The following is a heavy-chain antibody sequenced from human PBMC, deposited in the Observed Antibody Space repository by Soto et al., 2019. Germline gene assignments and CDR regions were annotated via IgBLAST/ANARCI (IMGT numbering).Heavy chain of an antibody. J-gene: IGHJ4*02. V-gene: IGHV3-30-3*01. CDR2: ISYDGSNK. Sequence: GGPLRLSCAASGFTFSSYAMHWFPQAPGKGLEWVPVISYDGSNKYYADSVKGRFTISRDNSKNTLYLQMNSLRAEDTAVYYCARGPSSLTRFDYWGQGTLVTVSS. CDR1: GFTFSSYA. CDR3: ARGPSSLTRFDY. D-gene: IGHD2-2*01.